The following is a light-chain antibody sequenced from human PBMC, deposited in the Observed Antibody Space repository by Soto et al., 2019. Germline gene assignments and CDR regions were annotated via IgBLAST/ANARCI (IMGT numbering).Light chain of an antibody. J-gene: IGLJ1*01. Sequence: QSVLTQPPSASGTPGQRVTISCSGSSSNIGSNTVNWYQQLPGTAPKLLIYSNNQRPSGVLDRFSGSKSGISASLAISGLQSEDEADYYCAAWDASLNGYVFGTGTKVTVL. CDR2: SNN. CDR1: SSNIGSNT. CDR3: AAWDASLNGYV. V-gene: IGLV1-44*01.